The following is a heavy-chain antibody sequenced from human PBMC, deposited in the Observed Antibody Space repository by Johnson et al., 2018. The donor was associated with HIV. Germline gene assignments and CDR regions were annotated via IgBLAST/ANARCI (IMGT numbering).Heavy chain of an antibody. CDR2: VSYDGSTK. V-gene: IGHV3-30*14. Sequence: QVQLVESGGGLVQPGRSLRLSCAASGFTFTSYAMHWVRQAPGKGLEWVAVVSYDGSTKYYADSVKGRFTISRDNSENTLYLQMNSLRAEDTAVYYCAREGGSSGPDAFDIWGQGTMVTVSS. D-gene: IGHD3-16*01. CDR3: AREGGSSGPDAFDI. J-gene: IGHJ3*02. CDR1: GFTFTSYA.